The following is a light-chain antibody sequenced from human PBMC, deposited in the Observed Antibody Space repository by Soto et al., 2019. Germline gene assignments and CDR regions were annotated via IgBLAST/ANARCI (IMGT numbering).Light chain of an antibody. CDR3: ETWDSNTRV. CDR1: SGHISNI. Sequence: QTVVTQSSSASASLGSSVKLTCTLSSGHISNIIAWHQQQPGKAPRYLMKLEGSGSYNKGSGVPDRFSGSSSGADRYLTISNLQSEDEADYYCETWDSNTRVFGTGTKVTVL. CDR2: LEGSGSY. J-gene: IGLJ1*01. V-gene: IGLV4-60*03.